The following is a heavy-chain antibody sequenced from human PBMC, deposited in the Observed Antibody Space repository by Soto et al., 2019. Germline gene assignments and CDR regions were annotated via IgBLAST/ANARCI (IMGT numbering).Heavy chain of an antibody. V-gene: IGHV5-51*01. J-gene: IGHJ6*02. Sequence: GESLKISCKGSGYSFTTYWIVWVRQMPGKGLEWMGNIYPGDSDTKYSPSFQGQVTISADKSISTAYLQWSSLKASGTAMYYCARRESSSFYYGMDVWGQGTTVTVSS. CDR1: GYSFTTYW. CDR2: IYPGDSDT. D-gene: IGHD6-6*01. CDR3: ARRESSSFYYGMDV.